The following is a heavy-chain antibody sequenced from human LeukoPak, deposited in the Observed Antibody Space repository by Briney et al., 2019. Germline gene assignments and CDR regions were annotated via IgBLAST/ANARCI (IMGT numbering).Heavy chain of an antibody. CDR3: ARAILDTAMVITTNWFDP. V-gene: IGHV4-4*07. Sequence: PSETLSLTCTVSGGSISSYYWSWIRQPAGKGLEWIGRIYTSGSTNYNTSLKSRVTMSVDTSKNQFSLKLSSVTAADTAVYYCARAILDTAMVITTNWFDPWGQGTLVTVSS. J-gene: IGHJ5*02. CDR1: GGSISSYY. D-gene: IGHD5-18*01. CDR2: IYTSGST.